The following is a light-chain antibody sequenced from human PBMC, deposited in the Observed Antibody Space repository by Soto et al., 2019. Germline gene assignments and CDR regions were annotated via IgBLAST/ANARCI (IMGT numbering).Light chain of an antibody. Sequence: QPVLTQSPSASASLGASVKLTCTLSSGHSSYAIAWHQQQPEKGPRYLMKLNSDGSHSKRDGIPDRFSGSSSGAERYLTISSLQSEDEADYYCQTWGSSVVFGGGPTLTVL. CDR1: SGHSSYA. J-gene: IGLJ2*01. CDR3: QTWGSSVV. V-gene: IGLV4-69*01. CDR2: LNSDGSH.